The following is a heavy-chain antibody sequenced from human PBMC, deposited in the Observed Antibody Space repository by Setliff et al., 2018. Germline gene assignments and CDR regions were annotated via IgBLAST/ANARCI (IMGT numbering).Heavy chain of an antibody. D-gene: IGHD5-12*01. CDR2: ISLYDGHT. CDR1: GYNFKTYA. J-gene: IGHJ1*01. V-gene: IGHV1-18*01. CDR3: ARGNPAERYEY. Sequence: ASVKVSCTASGYNFKTYAISWVRQAPGQGLEWMGFISLYDGHTNYAQNFQGRLTVTTDTSTSTAYMELSSLRFDDTAVYYCARGNPAERYEYWGQGTLVTVSS.